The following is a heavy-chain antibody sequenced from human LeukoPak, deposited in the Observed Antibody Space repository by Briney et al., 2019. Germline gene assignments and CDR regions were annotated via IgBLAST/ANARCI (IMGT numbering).Heavy chain of an antibody. V-gene: IGHV4-59*01. Sequence: SETLSLTCTVSGGSISSDYWSWIRQPPAQGLEWIGYIYYSVSTNYNPSLNSRVTISVDTSKNQFSLKLSSVTAADTAVYYCARGVRWLPSEYYFDYWGQGTLVTVSS. CDR1: GGSISSDY. CDR2: IYYSVST. CDR3: ARGVRWLPSEYYFDY. D-gene: IGHD5-24*01. J-gene: IGHJ4*02.